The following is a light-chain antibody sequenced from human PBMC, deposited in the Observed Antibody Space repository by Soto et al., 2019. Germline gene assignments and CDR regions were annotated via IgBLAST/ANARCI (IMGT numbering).Light chain of an antibody. J-gene: IGKJ1*01. CDR3: QQYSKWPPWT. Sequence: DIQMTQSPPTLYASVGDRVTITCRASQSISSWLAWYQQKPGKAPKLLIYDASSLESGVPSRFSGSGSGTEFTLTISGLQSEDLAVYYCQQYSKWPPWTVGPGTKVDIK. CDR2: DAS. CDR1: QSISSW. V-gene: IGKV1-5*01.